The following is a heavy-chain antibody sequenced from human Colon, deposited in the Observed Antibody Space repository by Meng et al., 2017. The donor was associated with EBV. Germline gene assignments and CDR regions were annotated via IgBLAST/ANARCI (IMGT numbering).Heavy chain of an antibody. CDR1: GYTFTRYP. CDR2: ISTNTGNP. D-gene: IGHD6-19*01. J-gene: IGHJ4*02. Sequence: QGQLVQSGSELKEPGASVKVSCKASGYTFTRYPMNWVRQAPGQGLEWMGWISTNTGNPTYAQGFTGRFVFSVDTSVSTAYLQISSLKAEDTAVYYCGTLKYTSGFYGPAYWGQGALVTVAS. V-gene: IGHV7-4-1*02. CDR3: GTLKYTSGFYGPAY.